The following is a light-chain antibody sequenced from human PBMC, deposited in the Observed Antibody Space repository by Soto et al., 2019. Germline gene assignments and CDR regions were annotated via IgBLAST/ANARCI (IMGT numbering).Light chain of an antibody. CDR3: QQRYKWPYT. J-gene: IGKJ2*01. V-gene: IGKV3-11*01. Sequence: EIVLTQSPATLSLSPGERASLSCRASQSVFTYLAWYQQKPGQAPRLLIYDASKRATGIPARFSGSGSGTDFTVTISSLEAEDFALYYCQQRYKWPYTFGQGTKLEIK. CDR1: QSVFTY. CDR2: DAS.